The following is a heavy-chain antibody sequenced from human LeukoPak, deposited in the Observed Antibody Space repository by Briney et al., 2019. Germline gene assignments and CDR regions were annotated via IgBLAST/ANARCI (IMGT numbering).Heavy chain of an antibody. CDR3: TREFLGAVAGPVTTVDY. D-gene: IGHD6-19*01. CDR1: GFSISSYS. Sequence: GSLRLSCAASGFSISSYSMNWVRQAPGQGLEWVSSISSSGTYIYYAYSVKGRFTISTDNAKNSLYLQMNSLRAEDTAVYYCTREFLGAVAGPVTTVDYWGQGTLVTVSS. CDR2: ISSSGTYI. J-gene: IGHJ4*02. V-gene: IGHV3-21*01.